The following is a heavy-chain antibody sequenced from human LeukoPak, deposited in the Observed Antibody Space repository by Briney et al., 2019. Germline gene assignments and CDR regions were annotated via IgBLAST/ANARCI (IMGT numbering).Heavy chain of an antibody. CDR2: ISDDGSSK. Sequence: PGGSLRLSCVTSGFTFGNHAMHWVRQGPGKGLGWVAVISDDGSSKFYADSVKGRFTIFRDNSKNTLFLQINSLRPEDTAVYYCARVDDLDAFDMWGQGTLVTVSS. D-gene: IGHD2-2*03. CDR3: ARVDDLDAFDM. V-gene: IGHV3-30*04. CDR1: GFTFGNHA. J-gene: IGHJ3*02.